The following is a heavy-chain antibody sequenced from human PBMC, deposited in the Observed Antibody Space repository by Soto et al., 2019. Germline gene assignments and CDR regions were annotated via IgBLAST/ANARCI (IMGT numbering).Heavy chain of an antibody. CDR1: GVSISSYY. V-gene: IGHV4-59*08. D-gene: IGHD3-10*01. CDR2: IYSGGGT. Sequence: SSETLSLTCTVSGVSISSYYWIWIRQSPGKGLEWIGYIYSGGGTNYNPSVKSRLTISVDTSMNQFSLELSSVTAADTAVYYCARLGSESYGDSFDIWRQGALVT. CDR3: ARLGSESYGDSFDI. J-gene: IGHJ3*02.